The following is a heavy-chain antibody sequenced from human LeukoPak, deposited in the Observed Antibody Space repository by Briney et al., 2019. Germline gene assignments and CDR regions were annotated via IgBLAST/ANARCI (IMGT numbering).Heavy chain of an antibody. D-gene: IGHD5-24*01. CDR3: ARGGRWLQFRPFDY. J-gene: IGHJ4*02. V-gene: IGHV4-34*01. CDR1: GGSFSGYY. Sequence: KPSETLSLNCAVYGGSFSGYYWSWIRQPPGKGLEWIGEINHSGSTNYNPSLKSRVTISVDTSKNQFSLKLSSVTAADTAVYYCARGGRWLQFRPFDYWGQGTLVTVSS. CDR2: INHSGST.